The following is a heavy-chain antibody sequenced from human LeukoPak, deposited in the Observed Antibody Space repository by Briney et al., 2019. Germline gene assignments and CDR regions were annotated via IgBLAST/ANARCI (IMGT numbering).Heavy chain of an antibody. CDR1: GDTFTSYA. V-gene: IGHV1-69*04. CDR3: ARGLVDTDFDY. Sequence: SVKVSCKASGDTFTSYAISWVRQAPGQGLEWMGRIIPILGIANYAQKFQGRVTITADKSTSTAYMELSSLRSEDTAVYYCARGLVDTDFDYWGQGTLVTVSS. D-gene: IGHD5-18*01. J-gene: IGHJ4*02. CDR2: IIPILGIA.